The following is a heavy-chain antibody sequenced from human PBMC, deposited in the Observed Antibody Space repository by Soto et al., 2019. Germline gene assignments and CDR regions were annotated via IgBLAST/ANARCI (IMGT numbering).Heavy chain of an antibody. CDR3: ARIPPGWGGGQLVLDY. D-gene: IGHD6-13*01. CDR1: GFTFSTFW. J-gene: IGHJ4*02. CDR2: INSDGSTT. V-gene: IGHV3-74*01. Sequence: EVQLVESGGGLVQPGGSLRLSCAASGFTFSTFWMHWVRQAPGKGLVWVSRINSDGSTTTYADSVKGRFIISRDNAKNTVYLEMNSLRVEDMAVYYCARIPPGWGGGQLVLDYWGQGTLVTVSS.